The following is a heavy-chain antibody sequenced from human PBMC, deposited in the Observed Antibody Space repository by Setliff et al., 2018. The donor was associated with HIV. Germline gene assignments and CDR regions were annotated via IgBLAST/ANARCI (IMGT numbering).Heavy chain of an antibody. D-gene: IGHD1-26*01. V-gene: IGHV4-34*01. CDR3: ARDATRGGDFDF. Sequence: KPSETLSLTCAGYGGSFINYNWTWIRQPPGKGLEWIGEVHDSGSTNYNPSLKSRVTISVDTSKNQFSLKLTSVTAADTAVYYCARDATRGGDFDFWGQGTLVTVSS. CDR2: VHDSGST. CDR1: GGSFINYN. J-gene: IGHJ4*02.